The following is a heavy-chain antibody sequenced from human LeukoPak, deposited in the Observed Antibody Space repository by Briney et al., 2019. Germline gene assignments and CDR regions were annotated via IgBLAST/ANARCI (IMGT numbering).Heavy chain of an antibody. V-gene: IGHV1-18*01. CDR3: ARDGDPYTSGWPEY. CDR1: VFTFKRYG. Sequence: ASVKVSCKASVFTFKRYGITWVRQAPGQGLEWMGWISAYNGSTNYEQNLQGRVTMTTDPSTSTAYMELRSLRSDDTAIYYCARDGDPYTSGWPEYWGQGTLVTVSS. CDR2: ISAYNGST. D-gene: IGHD6-19*01. J-gene: IGHJ4*02.